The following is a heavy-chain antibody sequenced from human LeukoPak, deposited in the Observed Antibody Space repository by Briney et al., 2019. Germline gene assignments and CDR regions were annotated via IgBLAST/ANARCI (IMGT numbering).Heavy chain of an antibody. CDR1: GGTFSSYA. Sequence: SVKASCKASGGTFSSYAISWVRQAPGQGLEWMGRIIPIFGTANYAQKFQGRVTITTDESTSTAYMELSSLRSEDTAVYYCARGKDYYDSSGYDFWGQGTLVTVSS. CDR2: IIPIFGTA. D-gene: IGHD3-22*01. J-gene: IGHJ4*02. V-gene: IGHV1-69*05. CDR3: ARGKDYYDSSGYDF.